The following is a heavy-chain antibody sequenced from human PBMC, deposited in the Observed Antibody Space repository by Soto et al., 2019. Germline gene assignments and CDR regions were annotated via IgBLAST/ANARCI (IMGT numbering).Heavy chain of an antibody. D-gene: IGHD2-21*02. CDR2: IIPILGIT. J-gene: IGHJ4*02. CDR3: ARDPTFSVTGLRFDY. Sequence: SVKVSCKASGGTFSSDTISWVRQAPGQGLEWMGRIIPILGITSYAQKFQGRVTITADTSTSTAYMELSSLRSEDTAVYYCARDPTFSVTGLRFDYWGQGSQVTVSS. CDR1: GGTFSSDT. V-gene: IGHV1-69*04.